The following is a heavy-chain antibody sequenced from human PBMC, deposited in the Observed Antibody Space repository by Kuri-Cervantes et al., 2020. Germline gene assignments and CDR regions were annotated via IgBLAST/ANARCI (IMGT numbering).Heavy chain of an antibody. V-gene: IGHV3-23*01. D-gene: IGHD6-13*01. Sequence: GGSLRLSCAASGFTFSSYAMSWVRQAPGKGLEWVSAISGSGGSTYYADSVKGRFTISRDNAKNSLYLQMNSLRAEDTAVYYCARDQGDEGSTTYYYCGMDVWGQGTTVTVSS. CDR3: ARDQGDEGSTTYYYCGMDV. J-gene: IGHJ6*02. CDR2: ISGSGGST. CDR1: GFTFSSYA.